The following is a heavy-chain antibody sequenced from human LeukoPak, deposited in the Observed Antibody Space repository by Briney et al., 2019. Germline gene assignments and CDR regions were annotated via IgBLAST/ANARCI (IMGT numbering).Heavy chain of an antibody. J-gene: IGHJ4*02. D-gene: IGHD2/OR15-2a*01. Sequence: GGSLRLSCVASGFTFRSYWMHWVRQAPRKGLMWVSRIKHDGSGASYADSVKGRFTISRDNAKNTLYLEMNNLRAEDTAVYYCARDSSTSFWGWGQGTLVTVSS. V-gene: IGHV3-74*01. CDR2: IKHDGSGA. CDR1: GFTFRSYW. CDR3: ARDSSTSFWG.